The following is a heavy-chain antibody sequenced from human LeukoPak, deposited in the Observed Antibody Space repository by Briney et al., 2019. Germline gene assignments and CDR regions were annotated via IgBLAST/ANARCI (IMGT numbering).Heavy chain of an antibody. CDR1: GFTFSRYW. V-gene: IGHV3-7*01. Sequence: GGSLRLSCAASGFTFSRYWMSWVRQAPGKGLEWVANIKHDGSEKYYVDSVKGRFTISRDNAKNSLYLQMNSLRAEDTAVYYCARGDDYWGQGTLVTVSS. J-gene: IGHJ4*02. CDR2: IKHDGSEK. CDR3: ARGDDY.